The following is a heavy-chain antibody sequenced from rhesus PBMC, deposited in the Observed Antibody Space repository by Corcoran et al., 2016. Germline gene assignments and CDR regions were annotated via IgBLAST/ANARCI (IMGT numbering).Heavy chain of an antibody. J-gene: IGHJ4*01. CDR2: IFGSIRST. D-gene: IGHD3-16*01. V-gene: IGHV4S7*01. CDR3: ARGTRHSGSYFPPGY. CDR1: GGSISGGYG. Sequence: QVQLQESGPGLVKPSETLSLTCAVPGGSISGGYGWSWIRQPPGKGLEWIVHIFGSIRSTYYNPSLKSRVTISKDTSMNQFSLKLSSVTAADTAVYYCARGTRHSGSYFPPGYWGQGVLVAVSS.